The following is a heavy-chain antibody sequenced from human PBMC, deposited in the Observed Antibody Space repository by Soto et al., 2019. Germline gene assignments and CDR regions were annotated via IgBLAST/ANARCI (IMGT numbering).Heavy chain of an antibody. CDR3: AKDESSSWYGYFDY. CDR2: ISYDGSNK. J-gene: IGHJ4*02. Sequence: PGGSLRLSCAASGFTFSIYAMSWVRQAPGKGLEWVAVISYDGSNKYYADSVKGRFTISRDNSKNTLYLQMNSLRAEDTAVYYCAKDESSSWYGYFDYWGQGTLVTISS. V-gene: IGHV3-30*18. CDR1: GFTFSIYA. D-gene: IGHD6-13*01.